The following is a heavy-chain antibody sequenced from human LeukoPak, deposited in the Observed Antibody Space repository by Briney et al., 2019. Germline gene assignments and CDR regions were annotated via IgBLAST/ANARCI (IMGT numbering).Heavy chain of an antibody. CDR1: GFTFSSTW. Sequence: QTGGSLRLSCAASGFTFSSTWMHWVRQAPGKGLVWVSRIKSDGISTIYADSVKGRFIISRDNAKNTLYLQMNSPRAEDSAVYYCVRDRYYTMDVWGKGTTVSVSS. CDR2: IKSDGIST. V-gene: IGHV3-74*01. CDR3: VRDRYYTMDV. J-gene: IGHJ6*03.